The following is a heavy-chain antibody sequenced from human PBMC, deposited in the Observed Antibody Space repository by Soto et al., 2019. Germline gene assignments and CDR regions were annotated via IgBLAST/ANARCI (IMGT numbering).Heavy chain of an antibody. CDR1: GGSISSYD. V-gene: IGHV4-4*07. J-gene: IGHJ4*02. CDR3: ARDRTSGSYAFDY. D-gene: IGHD1-26*01. Sequence: SETLSLTCTVSGGSISSYDWSWIRQPAGKGLEWIGRIYTSGSTNYNPSLKSRVTMSVDTSKNQFSLKLSSVTAADTAVYYCARDRTSGSYAFDYWGQGTLVTVSS. CDR2: IYTSGST.